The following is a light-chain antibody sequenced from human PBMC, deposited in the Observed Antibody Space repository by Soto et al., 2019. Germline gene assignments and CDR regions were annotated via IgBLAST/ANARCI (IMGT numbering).Light chain of an antibody. CDR3: QQYNNWPPIT. Sequence: EVVMTQSPATLSVSPGERATLSCWASQSVRSDLAWYQQKPGQTPRLLIYGASTRAPGIPARFSGSGSGTEFTLTISSLQSEDFAVYYWQQYNNWPPITFGQGTRLEI. CDR2: GAS. CDR1: QSVRSD. V-gene: IGKV3-15*01. J-gene: IGKJ5*01.